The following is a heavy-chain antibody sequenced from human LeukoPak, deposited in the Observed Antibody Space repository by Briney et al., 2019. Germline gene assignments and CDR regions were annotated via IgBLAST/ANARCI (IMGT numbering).Heavy chain of an antibody. Sequence: GGSLRLSCSASGFTFSSYAMHWVRQAPGKGLEYVSVIGSNGGSIYYADSVKGRFTISRDNSKNTLYLQMSSLRAEDTAVYYCVRDCSSASLSSGCYYAMDVWGKGTTVTVSS. CDR1: GFTFSSYA. CDR3: VRDCSSASLSSGCYYAMDV. D-gene: IGHD2-2*01. CDR2: IGSNGGSI. J-gene: IGHJ6*04. V-gene: IGHV3-64D*06.